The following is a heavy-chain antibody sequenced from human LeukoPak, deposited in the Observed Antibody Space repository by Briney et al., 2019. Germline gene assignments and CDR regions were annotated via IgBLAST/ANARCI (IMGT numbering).Heavy chain of an antibody. Sequence: GGSLRLSCAASGFTFDDYGMSWVRQAPGKGLEWVSGINWNGGSTGYADSVKGRFTISRDNAKNSLYLQMNSLRAEDTALYYCTSPFIAAAGMGAFDIWGQGTMVTVSS. D-gene: IGHD6-13*01. CDR2: INWNGGST. CDR1: GFTFDDYG. CDR3: TSPFIAAAGMGAFDI. V-gene: IGHV3-20*04. J-gene: IGHJ3*02.